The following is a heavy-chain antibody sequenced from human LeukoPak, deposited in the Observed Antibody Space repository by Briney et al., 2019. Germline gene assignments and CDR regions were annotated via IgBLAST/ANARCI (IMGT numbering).Heavy chain of an antibody. CDR2: INPNSGGT. CDR1: GYTFTGYY. V-gene: IGHV1-2*02. Sequence: ASVKVSCKASGYTFTGYYMHWVRQAPGQGLEWMGWINPNSGGTNYAQKFQGRVTMTRDTSISTAYMELSRLRSDDTAVYYCARFLRMGSCGGDCYAFNLWGRGTLVTVSS. D-gene: IGHD2-21*02. CDR3: ARFLRMGSCGGDCYAFNL. J-gene: IGHJ2*01.